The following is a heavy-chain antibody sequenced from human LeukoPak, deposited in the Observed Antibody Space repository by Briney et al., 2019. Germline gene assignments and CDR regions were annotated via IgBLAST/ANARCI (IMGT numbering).Heavy chain of an antibody. CDR2: IYSGGST. Sequence: GGSLGLSCAASGFTVDSSYMTWVRQAPGKGLEWVSVIYSGGSTYYADSVKGRFTISRDNSKNTLHLQMNSLRAEDTAVYYCAKEAVAGTLDHWGQGTLVTVSS. CDR1: GFTVDSSY. D-gene: IGHD6-19*01. J-gene: IGHJ4*02. CDR3: AKEAVAGTLDH. V-gene: IGHV3-66*01.